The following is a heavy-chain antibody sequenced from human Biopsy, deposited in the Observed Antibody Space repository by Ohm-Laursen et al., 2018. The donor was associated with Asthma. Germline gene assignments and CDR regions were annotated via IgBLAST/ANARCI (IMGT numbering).Heavy chain of an antibody. CDR3: ARAVDYSHYYGIDV. CDR2: ISVYNGNT. J-gene: IGHJ6*02. V-gene: IGHV1-18*01. CDR1: GYTFNSTG. Sequence: ASVKVSCKTSGYTFNSTGITWVRQAPGQGLEWMGWISVYNGNTKVAQKLQDRVTMITDTPTSTAYMELRSLRSDDTAVYFCARAVDYSHYYGIDVWGQGTTVTVS. D-gene: IGHD3-10*01.